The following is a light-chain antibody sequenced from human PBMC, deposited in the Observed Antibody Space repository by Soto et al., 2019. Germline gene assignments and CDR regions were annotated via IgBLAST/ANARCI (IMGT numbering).Light chain of an antibody. CDR3: MQATQFPPYT. Sequence: EIVMTQTPLSSPVTLGQPASISCRSSQSLEHSDGNTYLSWLQQRPGQPPRLLIYKVSNRFSVVPDRFSGSGAGTDFTLKISRVEADDVGVYYCMQATQFPPYTFGQGTKLEIK. CDR1: QSLEHSDGNTY. CDR2: KVS. V-gene: IGKV2-24*01. J-gene: IGKJ2*01.